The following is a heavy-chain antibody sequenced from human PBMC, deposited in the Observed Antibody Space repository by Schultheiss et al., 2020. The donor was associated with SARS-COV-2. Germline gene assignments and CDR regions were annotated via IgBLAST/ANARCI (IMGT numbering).Heavy chain of an antibody. D-gene: IGHD2-8*01. V-gene: IGHV4-34*01. J-gene: IGHJ6*03. Sequence: SETLSLTCAVYGGSFSGNYWSWIRQPPGKGLEWIGTIYYSGSTYYNPSLKSRVTISVDTSKNQFSLKLSSVTAADTAVYYCARVRGYCTNGVCYTSYYYYYMDVWGKGTTVTVSS. CDR1: GGSFSGNY. CDR2: IYYSGST. CDR3: ARVRGYCTNGVCYTSYYYYYMDV.